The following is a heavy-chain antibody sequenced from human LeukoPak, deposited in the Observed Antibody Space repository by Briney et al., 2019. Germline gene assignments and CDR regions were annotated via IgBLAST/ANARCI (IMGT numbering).Heavy chain of an antibody. D-gene: IGHD3-22*01. CDR3: ARRPHSSGYDSDY. CDR1: GGTFSSYA. V-gene: IGHV1-69*13. CDR2: IIPIFGTA. Sequence: SVKVSCKASGGTFSSYAISWVRQAPGQGLEWMGGIIPIFGTANYAQKFQGRVTITADESTSTAYMELSSLRSEDTAVYYCARRPHSSGYDSDYWGQGTLVTVSS. J-gene: IGHJ4*02.